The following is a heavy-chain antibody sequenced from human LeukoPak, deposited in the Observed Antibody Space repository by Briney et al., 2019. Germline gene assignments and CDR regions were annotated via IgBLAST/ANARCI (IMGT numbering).Heavy chain of an antibody. CDR2: IWYDGSNK. V-gene: IGHV3-33*01. CDR1: GFIFSSYG. CDR3: TRVGYIDEGIDY. Sequence: GGSLRLSCAASGFIFSSYGIHWVRQAPGKGLEWVAVIWYDGSNKYYADSVKGRFTISRDNSKNSLYLQMNSLRAEDTAIYYCTRVGYIDEGIDYWGQGTLVTVSS. D-gene: IGHD5-24*01. J-gene: IGHJ4*02.